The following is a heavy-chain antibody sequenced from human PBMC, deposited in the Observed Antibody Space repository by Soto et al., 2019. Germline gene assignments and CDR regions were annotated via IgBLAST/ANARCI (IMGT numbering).Heavy chain of an antibody. V-gene: IGHV4-59*08. CDR2: IYYSGST. CDR3: ARGSKYDFWSGSGYYYYYYYMDV. CDR1: GGSISSYY. J-gene: IGHJ6*03. Sequence: SETLSLTCTVSGGSISSYYWSWIRQPPGKGLEWIGYIYYSGSTNYNPSLKSRVAISVDTSKNQFSLKLSSVTAADTAVYYCARGSKYDFWSGSGYYYYYYYMDVWGKGTTVTVSS. D-gene: IGHD3-3*01.